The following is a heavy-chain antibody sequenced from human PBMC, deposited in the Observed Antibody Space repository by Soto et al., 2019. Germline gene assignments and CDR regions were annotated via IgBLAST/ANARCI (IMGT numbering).Heavy chain of an antibody. CDR2: TYYRSKWYN. Sequence: SQTLSLTCDISGYSVSSNRGAWTWIRQSPSRGLEWLGRTYYRSKWYNEYGLSVRSRITINADTCKNQFSLQLNSVTPEDAAVYYCARWDHDYGYLDVWGLGTTVTVSS. CDR1: GYSVSSNRGA. D-gene: IGHD4-17*01. CDR3: ARWDHDYGYLDV. J-gene: IGHJ6*02. V-gene: IGHV6-1*01.